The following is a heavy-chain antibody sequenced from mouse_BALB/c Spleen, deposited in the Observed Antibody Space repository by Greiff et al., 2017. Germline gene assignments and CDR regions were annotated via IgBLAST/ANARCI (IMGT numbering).Heavy chain of an antibody. J-gene: IGHJ1*01. Sequence: EVKLMESGGGLVKPGGSLKLSCAASGFAFSSYDMSWVRQTPEKRLEWVAYISSGGGSTYYPDTVKGRFTISRDNAKNTLYLQMSSLKSEDTAMYYCARQGRGYYYGSSLWYFDGWGAGTTVTVSS. V-gene: IGHV5-12-1*01. D-gene: IGHD1-1*01. CDR3: ARQGRGYYYGSSLWYFDG. CDR1: GFAFSSYD. CDR2: ISSGGGST.